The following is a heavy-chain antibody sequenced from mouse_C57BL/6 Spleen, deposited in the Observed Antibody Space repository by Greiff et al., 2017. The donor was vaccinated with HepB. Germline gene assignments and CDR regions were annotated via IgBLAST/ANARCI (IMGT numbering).Heavy chain of an antibody. V-gene: IGHV1-26*01. Sequence: EVQLQQSGPELVKPGASVKISCKASGYTFTDYYMNWVKQSHGKSLEWIGDINPNNGGTSYNQKFKGKATLTVDKSSSTAYMELRSLTSEDSAVYYCARFWDGDYYAMDYWGQGTSVTVSS. CDR1: GYTFTDYY. CDR2: INPNNGGT. D-gene: IGHD4-1*01. J-gene: IGHJ4*01. CDR3: ARFWDGDYYAMDY.